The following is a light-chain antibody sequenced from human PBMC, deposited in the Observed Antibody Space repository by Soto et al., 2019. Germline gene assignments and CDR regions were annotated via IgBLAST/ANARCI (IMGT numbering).Light chain of an antibody. CDR1: QSVSSN. CDR2: GAS. J-gene: IGKJ2*01. CDR3: QQYNKWPPYT. V-gene: IGKV3-15*01. Sequence: EIVMTQSPATLSVSPGERATLSCRASQSVSSNLAWYQQKPGQAPRLLIYGASTRATGIPARFSGSGSGTVFTLTISSLQSEDVAVYYCQQYNKWPPYTFGQGTKLEIK.